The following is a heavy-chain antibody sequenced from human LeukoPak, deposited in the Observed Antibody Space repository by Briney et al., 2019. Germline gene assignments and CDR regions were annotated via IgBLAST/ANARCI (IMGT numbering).Heavy chain of an antibody. V-gene: IGHV1-69*04. Sequence: SVKVSCKASGGTFSSYAISWVRQAPGQGLEWMGRIIPILGIANYAQKFQGRVTITADKSTSTAYMELSSLRSEDTAVYYCASWPGGWYGEDSWGQGTLVTVSS. J-gene: IGHJ4*02. D-gene: IGHD6-19*01. CDR3: ASWPGGWYGEDS. CDR2: IIPILGIA. CDR1: GGTFSSYA.